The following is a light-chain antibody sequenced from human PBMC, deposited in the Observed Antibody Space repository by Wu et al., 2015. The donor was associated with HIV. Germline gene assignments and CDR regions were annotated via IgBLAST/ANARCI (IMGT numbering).Light chain of an antibody. CDR1: QSIGNS. J-gene: IGKJ2*01. V-gene: IGKV3-20*01. Sequence: EVALTQSPATLYLPTGERATLSCRASQSIGNSLGWYQQKPGQAPRLLIHDASNRATGIPARFSGSGSETDFTLTISRLEPEDFAVYCCQQYGSSPPTFGQGTKLQIK. CDR3: QQYGSSPPT. CDR2: DAS.